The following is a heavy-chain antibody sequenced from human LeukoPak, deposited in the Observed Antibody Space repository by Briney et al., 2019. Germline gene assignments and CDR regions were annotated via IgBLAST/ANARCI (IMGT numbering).Heavy chain of an antibody. CDR2: IYYSGST. J-gene: IGHJ3*02. Sequence: PSETLSLTCTVSGGSISSYYWSWIRQPPGKGLEWIGYIYYSGSTNYNPSLKSRVTISVDTSKNRFSLKLSSVTAADTAVYYCARSSGYSYGPGAFDIWGQGTMVTVSS. V-gene: IGHV4-59*01. CDR3: ARSSGYSYGPGAFDI. D-gene: IGHD5-18*01. CDR1: GGSISSYY.